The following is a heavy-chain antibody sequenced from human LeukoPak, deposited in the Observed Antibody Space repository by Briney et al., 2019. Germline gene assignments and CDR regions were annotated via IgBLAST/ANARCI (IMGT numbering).Heavy chain of an antibody. CDR2: ITSSGRMM. D-gene: IGHD2-2*01. J-gene: IGHJ4*02. CDR3: ARVRGYCSSTSCYPYYFDY. CDR1: GLIFSGYY. Sequence: PGGSLSLSCAAPGLIFSGYYMGWIRQAPGKGLEWVSYITSSGRMMYYADSVKGRFTISRDNAKNSLYVQMDSLRAEDTAIYYCARVRGYCSSTSCYPYYFDYWGQGTLVTVSS. V-gene: IGHV3-11*01.